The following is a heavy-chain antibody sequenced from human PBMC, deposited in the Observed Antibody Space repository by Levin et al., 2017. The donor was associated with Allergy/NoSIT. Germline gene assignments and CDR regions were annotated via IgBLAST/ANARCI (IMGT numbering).Heavy chain of an antibody. J-gene: IGHJ3*01. Sequence: LSLTCAASGFTFSDYAMTWVRQAPGKGLEWVSVITGGGSNTYYGDSVKGRFTVSRDNSKNTLYLELNSLRAEDTAVYYCAKKQGGTSSFSFDVWGQGTMVTVSS. CDR3: AKKQGGTSSFSFDV. CDR2: ITGGGSNT. V-gene: IGHV3-23*01. D-gene: IGHD6-19*01. CDR1: GFTFSDYA.